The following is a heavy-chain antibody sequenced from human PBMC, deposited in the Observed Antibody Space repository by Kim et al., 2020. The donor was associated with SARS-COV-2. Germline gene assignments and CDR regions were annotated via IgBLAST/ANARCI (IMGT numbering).Heavy chain of an antibody. Sequence: GGSLRLSCAALGFTFSSYAMFWVRQAPGKGLEWVSTISAGGDSTYHADSVRGRFIISRDNSKNTLYLEMNSLRPDDTAAYYCAKDGAAGALEYWGQGTLV. CDR2: ISAGGDST. CDR3: AKDGAAGALEY. J-gene: IGHJ4*02. D-gene: IGHD6-13*01. CDR1: GFTFSSYA. V-gene: IGHV3-23*01.